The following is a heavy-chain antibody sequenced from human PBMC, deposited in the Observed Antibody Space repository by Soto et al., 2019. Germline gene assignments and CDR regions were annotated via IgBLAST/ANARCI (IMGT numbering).Heavy chain of an antibody. V-gene: IGHV3-11*01. CDR3: ARSYSSGWEFDY. J-gene: IGHJ4*02. CDR1: GFTFSNYY. CDR2: ISSTGRTI. D-gene: IGHD6-19*01. Sequence: GGSLRLSCGASGFTFSNYYMSWIRQAPGKGLEWVSHISSTGRTIYYADSVKARFTVSSDNAQNSLSLKLNSLRVEDTAVYYCARSYSSGWEFDYWGQGTQVTVSS.